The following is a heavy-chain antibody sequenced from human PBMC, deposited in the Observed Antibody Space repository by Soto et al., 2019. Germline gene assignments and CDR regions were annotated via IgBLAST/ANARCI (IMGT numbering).Heavy chain of an antibody. D-gene: IGHD2-8*02. CDR1: GGSISGSY. CDR3: ARSVTVPGAHIDY. V-gene: IGHV4-59*01. Sequence: SETLSLTCSVSGGSISGSYWSWIRQSPGKGLEWLGYVYYTGSTNYSPSLRSRVSISVDTSKNEFSLRLSSVTAADTAVYFCARSVTVPGAHIDYWGQGTQVTVSS. J-gene: IGHJ4*02. CDR2: VYYTGST.